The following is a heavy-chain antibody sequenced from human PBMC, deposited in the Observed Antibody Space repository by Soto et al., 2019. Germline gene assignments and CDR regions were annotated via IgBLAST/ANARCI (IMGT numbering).Heavy chain of an antibody. J-gene: IGHJ6*03. Sequence: GGSLRLSCAASGFTFSSDWMHWVRQAPGKGLVWVSRINSDGSSTSYADSVKGRFTISRDNAKNTLYLQMNSLRAEDTAVYYCARDGRTYYYYYMDVWGKGTTVTVSS. CDR1: GFTFSSDW. CDR3: ARDGRTYYYYYMDV. V-gene: IGHV3-74*01. D-gene: IGHD1-7*01. CDR2: INSDGSST.